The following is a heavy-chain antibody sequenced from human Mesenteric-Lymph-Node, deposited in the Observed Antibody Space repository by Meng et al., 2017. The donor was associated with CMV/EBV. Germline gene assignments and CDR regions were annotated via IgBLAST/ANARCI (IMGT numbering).Heavy chain of an antibody. V-gene: IGHV4-34*01. J-gene: IGHJ2*01. D-gene: IGHD1-26*01. Sequence: GSFRGYSWRWLRQPPGKGLEWIGEINHSVSTNYNPSLKSRVTISVDTSKNQFSLKLSSVTAADTAVYYCARFVGPIGGTSYWYFDLWGRGTLVTVSS. CDR3: ARFVGPIGGTSYWYFDL. CDR2: INHSVST. CDR1: GSFRGYS.